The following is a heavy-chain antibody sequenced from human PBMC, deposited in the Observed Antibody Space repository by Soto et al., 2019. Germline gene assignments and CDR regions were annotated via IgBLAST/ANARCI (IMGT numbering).Heavy chain of an antibody. CDR2: INAGNGNT. V-gene: IGHV1-3*05. D-gene: IGHD6-19*01. Sequence: QVQLVQSGAEEKKPGASVKVSCKASGYTFTGYAMHWVRQAPGQRLEWMGWINAGNGNTKYSQKFQGRVTITRDTPASTAYMELSSLRSEDTAVYYWARAVAVPAAFDYWGQGTLVTVSS. CDR1: GYTFTGYA. CDR3: ARAVAVPAAFDY. J-gene: IGHJ4*02.